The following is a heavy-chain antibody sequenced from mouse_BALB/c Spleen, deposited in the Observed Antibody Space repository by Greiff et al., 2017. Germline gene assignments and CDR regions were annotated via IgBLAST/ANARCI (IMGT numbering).Heavy chain of an antibody. CDR1: GYSITSDYA. D-gene: IGHD1-1*01. CDR2: ISYSGSA. V-gene: IGHV3-2*02. Sequence: EVKLVESGPGLVKPSQSLSLTCTVTGYSITSDYAWNWIRQFPGNKLEWMGYISYSGSASYNPSLKSRISITRDTSKNQFFLQLNSVTTEDTATYYCARGGSSPWFAYWGQGTLVTVSA. J-gene: IGHJ3*01. CDR3: ARGGSSPWFAY.